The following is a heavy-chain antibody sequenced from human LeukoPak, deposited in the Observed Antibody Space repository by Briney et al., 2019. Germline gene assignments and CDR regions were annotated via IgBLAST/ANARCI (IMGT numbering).Heavy chain of an antibody. CDR3: ARGFYNSVLSLSAYDI. Sequence: GGPLRLSCAASGFTFSDYPMTWVRQAPGKGLEWVAVVGGSGGSDGRTEYGDSVKGRFSISRDNSRNTLYLQMNSLRAEDTAVYHCARGFYNSVLSLSAYDIWGQGTMVTVSS. D-gene: IGHD2-8*01. V-gene: IGHV3-23*01. J-gene: IGHJ3*02. CDR1: GFTFSDYP. CDR2: VGGSGGSDGRT.